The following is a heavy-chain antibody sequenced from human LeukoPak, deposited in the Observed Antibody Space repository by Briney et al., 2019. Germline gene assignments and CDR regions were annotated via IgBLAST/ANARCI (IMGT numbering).Heavy chain of an antibody. CDR3: ARGGYYDSSGSLFD. D-gene: IGHD3-22*01. J-gene: IGHJ4*02. CDR1: GYTFTSYD. V-gene: IGHV1-8*03. CDR2: MNPNSGNT. Sequence: ASVKVSCKASGYTFTSYDINWVRQATGQGLEWMGWMNPNSGNTGYAQKFQGRITITRNTSISTAYMELSSLRSEDTAVYYCARGGYYDSSGSLFDWGQGTLVTVSS.